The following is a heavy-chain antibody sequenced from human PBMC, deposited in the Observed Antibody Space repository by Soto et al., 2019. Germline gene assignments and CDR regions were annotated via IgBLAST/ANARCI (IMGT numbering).Heavy chain of an antibody. CDR3: ARAALGYYYDSSGSYYYYGMDV. D-gene: IGHD3-22*01. CDR1: GFTVSSNY. CDR2: IYSGGST. Sequence: EVQLVESGGGLIQPGGSLRLSCAASGFTVSSNYMSWVRQAPGKGLEWVSVIYSGGSTYYADSVKGRFTISRDNSKNTLYLQMNSLRAEDTAVYYCARAALGYYYDSSGSYYYYGMDVWGQGTTVTVSS. V-gene: IGHV3-53*01. J-gene: IGHJ6*02.